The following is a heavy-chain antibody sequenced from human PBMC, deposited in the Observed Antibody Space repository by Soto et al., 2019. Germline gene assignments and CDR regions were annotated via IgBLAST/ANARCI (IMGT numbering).Heavy chain of an antibody. CDR2: IYYSGIT. CDR1: GASINGGSYY. D-gene: IGHD3-10*01. J-gene: IGHJ4*02. V-gene: IGHV4-39*01. Sequence: SETRSLTCTVSGASINGGSYYGGWICQPPGQGLEWIASIYYSGITFYNPSLQSRVTIFVDASKKQFSLRLSSVTAADTAVYYCARQRNYFGAATYYNNFDYWGQGTLVTVSS. CDR3: ARQRNYFGAATYYNNFDY.